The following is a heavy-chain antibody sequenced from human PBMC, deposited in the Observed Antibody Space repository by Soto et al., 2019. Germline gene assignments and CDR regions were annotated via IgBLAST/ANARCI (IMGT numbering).Heavy chain of an antibody. CDR3: ARLLGVGEFDY. Sequence: REALKISCKGSGYSLTRLLIGWVRQMPGKGLEWMGIIYPGDSDTRYSPSFQGQVTISADKSISTAYLQWSSLKALDTAIYYCARLLGVGEFDYWGQGTLVTGSS. CDR2: IYPGDSDT. CDR1: GYSLTRLL. D-gene: IGHD3-3*01. J-gene: IGHJ4*02. V-gene: IGHV5-51*01.